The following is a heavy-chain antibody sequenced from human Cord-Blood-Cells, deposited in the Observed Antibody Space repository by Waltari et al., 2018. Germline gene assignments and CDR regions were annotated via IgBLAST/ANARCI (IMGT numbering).Heavy chain of an antibody. CDR2: IYYSGST. V-gene: IGHV4-39*01. Sequence: QLQLQESGPGLVKPTETLSLTCTVSGGSISSSSYYWGWIRQPPGKGLEWIGSIYYSGSTYSNPSLKSRVTISVDTSKNQFSLKLSSVTAADTAVYYCARRDIVGATDYWGQGTLVTVSS. CDR1: GGSISSSSYY. D-gene: IGHD1-26*01. J-gene: IGHJ4*02. CDR3: ARRDIVGATDY.